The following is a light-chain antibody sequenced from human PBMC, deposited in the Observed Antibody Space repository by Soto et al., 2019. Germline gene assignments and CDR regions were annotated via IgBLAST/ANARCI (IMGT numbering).Light chain of an antibody. Sequence: EVVMTQSPATLSVSPGERATLSCRASQSVSNNLAWYQQKPGQAPRLLIYGASTRATVIPARFSGSGSVTEFTLTISSLQSEDFAVYYCQQYNNWWTFGQGTKVEIK. CDR1: QSVSNN. CDR2: GAS. J-gene: IGKJ1*01. CDR3: QQYNNWWT. V-gene: IGKV3-15*01.